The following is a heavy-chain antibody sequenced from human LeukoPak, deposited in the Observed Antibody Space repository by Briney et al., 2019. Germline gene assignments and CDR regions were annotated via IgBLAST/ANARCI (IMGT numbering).Heavy chain of an antibody. CDR2: ISSSSSYI. V-gene: IGHV3-21*01. D-gene: IGHD3-22*01. CDR1: GFTFGAYW. CDR3: ARDADYYDSSGYYPLDYFDY. Sequence: GALRLSCAASGFTFGAYWMTWVRQSPGKGLEWVSSISSSSSYIYYADSVKGRFTISRDNAKNSLYLQMNSLRAEDTAVYYCARDADYYDSSGYYPLDYFDYWGQGTLVTVSS. J-gene: IGHJ4*02.